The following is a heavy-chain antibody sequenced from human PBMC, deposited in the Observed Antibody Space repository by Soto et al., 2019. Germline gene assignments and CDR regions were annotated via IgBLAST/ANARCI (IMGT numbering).Heavy chain of an antibody. CDR3: ARMDTAMVSGPDFDY. CDR1: GYTFTSYG. J-gene: IGHJ4*02. Sequence: ASVQVSCKYSGYTFTSYGSIWVRQAPGQGLEWMGWISAYNGNTNYAQKLQGRVTMTTDTSTSTAYMELRSLRSDDTAVYYCARMDTAMVSGPDFDYWGQGTLVTVSS. V-gene: IGHV1-18*04. CDR2: ISAYNGNT. D-gene: IGHD5-18*01.